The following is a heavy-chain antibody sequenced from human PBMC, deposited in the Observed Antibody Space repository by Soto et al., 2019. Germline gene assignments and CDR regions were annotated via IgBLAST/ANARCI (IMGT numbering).Heavy chain of an antibody. CDR2: TYYRSKWYN. J-gene: IGHJ6*02. D-gene: IGHD3-16*01. V-gene: IGHV6-1*01. CDR1: GERISSNSAA. CDR3: ARVFPLRPNYYYYGMDV. Sequence: SQTLLLTSAISGERISSNSAAWNWIRPSPSRGLEWLGRTYYRSKWYNDYAVSVKCRITINPDTSKNQFSLQLNSVTPEDTAVYYCARVFPLRPNYYYYGMDVWGQGTTVTVSS.